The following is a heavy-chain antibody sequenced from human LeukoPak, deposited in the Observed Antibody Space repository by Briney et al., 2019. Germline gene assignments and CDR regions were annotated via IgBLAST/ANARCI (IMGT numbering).Heavy chain of an antibody. D-gene: IGHD3-16*01. CDR2: IIPIFGTA. J-gene: IGHJ3*02. Sequence: ASVKVSCKASGGTFSSYAISWVRQAPGQGLEWMGGIIPIFGTANYAQKFQGRVTITTDESTSTAYMELSSLRSEDTAVYYCARTRGRTGIGGAFDIWGQGTMVTVSS. V-gene: IGHV1-69*05. CDR3: ARTRGRTGIGGAFDI. CDR1: GGTFSSYA.